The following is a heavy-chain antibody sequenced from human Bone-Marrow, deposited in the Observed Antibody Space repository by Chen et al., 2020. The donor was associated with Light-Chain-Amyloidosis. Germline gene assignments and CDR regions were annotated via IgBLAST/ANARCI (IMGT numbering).Heavy chain of an antibody. Sequence: QVQLQQWGAGLLKPSETLSLTCAVYGGSFSGYYWSWLRQPPGKGLEWIGEINHSGSTNYNPSLKSRVTISVDTSKNQFSLKLSSVTAADTAVYYCARGLWFGELLRYYYYYGMDVWGQGTTVTVSS. CDR3: ARGLWFGELLRYYYYYGMDV. CDR2: INHSGST. V-gene: IGHV4-34*01. CDR1: GGSFSGYY. D-gene: IGHD3-10*01. J-gene: IGHJ6*02.